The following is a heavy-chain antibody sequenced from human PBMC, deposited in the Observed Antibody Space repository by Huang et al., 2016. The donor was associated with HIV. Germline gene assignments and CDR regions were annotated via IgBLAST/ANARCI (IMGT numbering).Heavy chain of an antibody. V-gene: IGHV4-34*02. J-gene: IGHJ3*02. CDR3: ARMFKYDSGGYWGNDAFDI. CDR2: ISDSGST. CDR1: GGSFSGHY. D-gene: IGHD3-22*01. Sequence: QVQLQQWGAELLKPSETLSLTCAVSGGSFSGHYWTWIRQPPGRGLEWIGEISDSGSTTYNPALKSRVTISGDTSQSQFSLTLNSVTAADTAIYYCARMFKYDSGGYWGNDAFDIWGQGTMVTVSS.